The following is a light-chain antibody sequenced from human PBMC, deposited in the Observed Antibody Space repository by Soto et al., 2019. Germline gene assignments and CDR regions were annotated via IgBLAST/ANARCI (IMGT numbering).Light chain of an antibody. J-gene: IGKJ5*01. V-gene: IGKV3-11*01. CDR1: QNVSSY. CDR2: DVS. Sequence: EIVLTQFPATLSLSPGERATLSCRASQNVSSYLAWYQQKPGQAPRLLIYDVSTRATGIPARFSGSGSGTDFTLTITSLEPEDFAVYSCQQRSDSPITFGQGTRLEIK. CDR3: QQRSDSPIT.